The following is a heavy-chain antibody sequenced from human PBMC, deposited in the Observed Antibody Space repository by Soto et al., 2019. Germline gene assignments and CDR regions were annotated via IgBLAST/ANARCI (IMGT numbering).Heavy chain of an antibody. CDR3: ARVRAAGGFPSRYYYYYGMDV. J-gene: IGHJ6*02. Sequence: ASVKVSCKASGYTFTSYGISRVRQAPGQGLEWMGWISAYNGNTNYAQKLQGRVTMTTDTSTSTAYMKLRSLRSDDTAVYYCARVRAAGGFPSRYYYYYGMDVWGQGTTVTVSS. D-gene: IGHD6-13*01. V-gene: IGHV1-18*01. CDR2: ISAYNGNT. CDR1: GYTFTSYG.